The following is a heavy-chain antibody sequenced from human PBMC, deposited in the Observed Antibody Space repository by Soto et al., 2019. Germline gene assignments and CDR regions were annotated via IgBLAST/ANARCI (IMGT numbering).Heavy chain of an antibody. V-gene: IGHV3-23*01. Sequence: GGSLRLSCAASGFTFRSYAMHWVRQAPGKGLEWVSDIIDSGASTYYADSVKGRFTISRDNSKSTLYLQMNSLRAEDTALYYCAKGRSYYYYYGVDVWGQGTTVTVSS. CDR2: IIDSGAST. CDR3: AKGRSYYYYYGVDV. J-gene: IGHJ6*02. CDR1: GFTFRSYA.